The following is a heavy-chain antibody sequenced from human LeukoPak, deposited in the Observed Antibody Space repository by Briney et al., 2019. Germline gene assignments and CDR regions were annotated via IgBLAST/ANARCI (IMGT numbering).Heavy chain of an antibody. D-gene: IGHD3-3*01. Sequence: SETLSLTCTVSGGSIRSGSYYWTWIRQPAGKGLEWIGRIYTSGSTNYNPSLKSRVTISVDTSKNQFSLKLNSVTAADTAVYHCARDLSGDFWSGHYFDYWGQGTLVTVSS. J-gene: IGHJ4*02. V-gene: IGHV4-61*02. CDR1: GGSIRSGSYY. CDR2: IYTSGST. CDR3: ARDLSGDFWSGHYFDY.